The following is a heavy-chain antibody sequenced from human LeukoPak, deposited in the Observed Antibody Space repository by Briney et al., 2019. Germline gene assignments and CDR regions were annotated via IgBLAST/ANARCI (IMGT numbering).Heavy chain of an antibody. CDR2: IYYSGST. CDR1: GGSISSSSYY. CDR3: ARRDSSGYYHFFDY. V-gene: IGHV4-39*01. Sequence: PSETLSLTCTVSGGSISSSSYYWGWIRQPPGKGLEWIGSIYYSGSTYYNPSLKSRVTISVDTSKNQFSLKLSSVTAADTAVYYCARRDSSGYYHFFDYRGQGTLVTVSS. J-gene: IGHJ4*02. D-gene: IGHD3-22*01.